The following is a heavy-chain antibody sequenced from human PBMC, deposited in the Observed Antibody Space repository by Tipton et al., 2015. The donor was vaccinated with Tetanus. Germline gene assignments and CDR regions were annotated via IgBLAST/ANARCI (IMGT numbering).Heavy chain of an antibody. J-gene: IGHJ5*02. Sequence: GLVKPSETLSLTCAVYGGSFSGYYCSWIRQSPGRGLEWIGEIHPSGSTYYNPSFTSRITLSQDTSKNQFSLKLNSVTAADTAVYYCARGEDQYKSGNHWGQGTPVTVSS. CDR3: ARGEDQYKSGNH. V-gene: IGHV4-34*01. CDR1: GGSFSGYY. D-gene: IGHD1-1*01. CDR2: IHPSGST.